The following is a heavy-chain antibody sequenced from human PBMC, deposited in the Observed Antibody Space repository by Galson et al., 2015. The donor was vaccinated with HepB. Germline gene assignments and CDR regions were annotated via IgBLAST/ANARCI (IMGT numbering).Heavy chain of an antibody. CDR2: IYYSGST. D-gene: IGHD1-1*01. J-gene: IGHJ6*03. Sequence: QVQLQESGPGLVKPSETLSLTCTVSGGSISSYYWSWIRQPPGKGLEWIGYIYYSGSTNYNPSLKSRVTISVDTSKNQFSLKLSSVTAADTAVYYCARGNEGRNYYYYYMDVWGKGTTVTVSS. V-gene: IGHV4-59*01. CDR1: GGSISSYY. CDR3: ARGNEGRNYYYYYMDV.